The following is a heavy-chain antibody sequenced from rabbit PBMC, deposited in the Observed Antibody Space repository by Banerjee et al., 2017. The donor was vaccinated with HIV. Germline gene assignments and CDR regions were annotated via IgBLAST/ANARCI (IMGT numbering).Heavy chain of an antibody. J-gene: IGHJ4*01. V-gene: IGHV1S45*01. CDR1: GFSFSSGYD. CDR2: IDTGSSGRT. Sequence: QEQLEESGGDLVKPEGSLTLTCTASGFSFSSGYDMCWVRQAPGKGLEWIACIDTGSSGRTYYASWAKGRFTISSHNAQNTLYLQLNSLTAADTATYFCARDGAGVIGWNCDLWGQGTLVTVS. CDR3: ARDGAGVIGWNCDL. D-gene: IGHD1-1*01.